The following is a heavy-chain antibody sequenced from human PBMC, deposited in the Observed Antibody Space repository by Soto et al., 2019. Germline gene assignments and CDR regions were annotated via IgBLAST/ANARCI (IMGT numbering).Heavy chain of an antibody. CDR2: MYHSGDS. CDR1: CGSITTDNW. CDR3: TRASASSMLRGVVIN. V-gene: IGHV4-4*02. Sequence: SETLSLTCAFSCGSITTDNWWGWVRQPPGKGLEWIGEMYHSGDSNFNPSLKSRVTISVDKSKNQFSMQMAPVTAADTALYYCTRASASSMLRGVVINWGRGTQVTVSS. J-gene: IGHJ4*02. D-gene: IGHD3-10*01.